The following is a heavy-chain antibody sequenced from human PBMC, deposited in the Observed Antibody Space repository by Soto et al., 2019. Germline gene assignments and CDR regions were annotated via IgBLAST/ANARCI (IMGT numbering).Heavy chain of an antibody. Sequence: ASVKVSCKASGYTFTSYAMHWVRQAPGQRLEWMGWINAGNGNTKYSQKFQGRVTITRDTSASTAYMELSSLRSEDTAVYYCARAIGCISTSCHNYYYYYGMDVWGQGTTVTVSS. CDR3: ARAIGCISTSCHNYYYYYGMDV. D-gene: IGHD2-2*01. V-gene: IGHV1-3*01. J-gene: IGHJ6*02. CDR1: GYTFTSYA. CDR2: INAGNGNT.